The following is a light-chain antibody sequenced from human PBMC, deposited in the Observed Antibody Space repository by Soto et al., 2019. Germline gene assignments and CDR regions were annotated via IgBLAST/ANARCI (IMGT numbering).Light chain of an antibody. CDR2: DVS. Sequence: QSLLTQPSPLSGSPGQSITISCPGTSSDVGGYNYVSWYQQHPGKASKLMIYDVSNRPSGVSNRFSGFKSGNTASLTISGLQAEDEADYYCSSYTSSSTLAVFGTGTKVTVL. CDR3: SSYTSSSTLAV. V-gene: IGLV2-14*01. J-gene: IGLJ1*01. CDR1: SSDVGGYNY.